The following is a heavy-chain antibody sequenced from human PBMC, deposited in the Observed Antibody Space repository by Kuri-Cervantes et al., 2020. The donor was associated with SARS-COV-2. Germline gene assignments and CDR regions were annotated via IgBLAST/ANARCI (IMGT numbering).Heavy chain of an antibody. CDR2: INPNSGGT. V-gene: IGHV1-2*02. CDR3: ATDVGREWEPMTY. Sequence: ASVKVSCKASGYTFTGYYMHWVRQAPGQGLEWMGWINPNSGGTNYAQKFQGRVTMTRDTSISTAYMELSRLRSDDTAVYYCATDVGREWEPMTYWGQGTLVTVSS. J-gene: IGHJ4*02. D-gene: IGHD1-26*01. CDR1: GYTFTGYY.